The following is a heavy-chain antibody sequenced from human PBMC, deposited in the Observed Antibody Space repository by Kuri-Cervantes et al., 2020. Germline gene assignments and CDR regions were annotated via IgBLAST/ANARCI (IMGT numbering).Heavy chain of an antibody. CDR2: IYSGGST. Sequence: SCKVSGYTLTELSMHWVRQAPGKGLEWVSVIYSGGSTYYADSVKGRFTISRDNSKNTLYLQMNSLRAEDTAVYYCASHVPATAPWGQGTLVTVSS. V-gene: IGHV3-53*05. D-gene: IGHD2-2*01. CDR1: GYTLTELS. J-gene: IGHJ5*02. CDR3: ASHVPATAP.